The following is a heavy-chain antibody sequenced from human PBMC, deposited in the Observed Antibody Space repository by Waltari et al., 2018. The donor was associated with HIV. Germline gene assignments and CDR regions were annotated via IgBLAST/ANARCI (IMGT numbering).Heavy chain of an antibody. D-gene: IGHD4-17*01. CDR3: ARRKGDYRTAFDI. V-gene: IGHV5-51*01. J-gene: IGHJ3*02. CDR1: GNNFAGYW. Sequence: EEKLVQSGAEVKEPGESLKISCKSLGNNFAGYWVGWVRQMPGKGLEWMGVSYPGDSDAVYSPSFQGRVIMSTDSSISTVYLQWSSLRASDTAMYYCARRKGDYRTAFDIWGQGTMVTASS. CDR2: SYPGDSDA.